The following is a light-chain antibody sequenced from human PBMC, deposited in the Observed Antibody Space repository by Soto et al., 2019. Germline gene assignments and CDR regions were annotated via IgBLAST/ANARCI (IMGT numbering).Light chain of an antibody. CDR1: SSNIGAGYD. Sequence: SVLTQPPSVSGAPGQRVTISCTGSSSNIGAGYDVHWYQQLPGTAPKLLIYSNSHRPSGVPDRFSGSKSGASASLAIAGLQAEDEADYYCQSYDSSLSGSVFGGGTKLTVL. CDR2: SNS. J-gene: IGLJ3*02. CDR3: QSYDSSLSGSV. V-gene: IGLV1-40*01.